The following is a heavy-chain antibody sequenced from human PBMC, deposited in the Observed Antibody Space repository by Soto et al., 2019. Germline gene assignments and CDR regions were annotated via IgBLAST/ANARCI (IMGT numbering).Heavy chain of an antibody. CDR3: AKAGYSGSFDYFDY. V-gene: IGHV3-23*01. D-gene: IGHD1-26*01. CDR2: ISGSGGST. J-gene: IGHJ4*02. CDR1: GCTVSDNY. Sequence: GGSLRLSCAASGCTVSDNYMSWVRQAPGKGLEWVSAISGSGGSTYYADSVKGRFTISRDNSKNTLYLQMNSLRAEDTAVYYCAKAGYSGSFDYFDYWGQGALVTVSS.